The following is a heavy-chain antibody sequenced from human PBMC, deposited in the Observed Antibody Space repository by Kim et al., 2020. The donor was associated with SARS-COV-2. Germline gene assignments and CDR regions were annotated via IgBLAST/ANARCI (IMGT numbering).Heavy chain of an antibody. D-gene: IGHD3-3*02. J-gene: IGHJ4*02. CDR3: AKVSIFGVVILDYYFDY. Sequence: VKGRFTISRDNSKNTLYLQMNSLRAEDTAVYYCAKVSIFGVVILDYYFDYWGQGTLVTVSS. V-gene: IGHV3-23*01.